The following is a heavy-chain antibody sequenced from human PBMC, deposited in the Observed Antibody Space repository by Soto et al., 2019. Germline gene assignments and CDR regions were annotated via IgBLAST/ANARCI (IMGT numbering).Heavy chain of an antibody. CDR2: IIPILGIA. Sequence: QVQLVQSGAEVKKPGSSVKVSFKASGGTFSSYTISWVRQAPGQGLEWMGRIIPILGIANYAQKFQGRVTITADKSTSTAYMELSSLRSEDTAVYYCAREGANWNELDYWGQGTLVTVSS. CDR3: AREGANWNELDY. CDR1: GGTFSSYT. J-gene: IGHJ4*02. V-gene: IGHV1-69*08. D-gene: IGHD1-20*01.